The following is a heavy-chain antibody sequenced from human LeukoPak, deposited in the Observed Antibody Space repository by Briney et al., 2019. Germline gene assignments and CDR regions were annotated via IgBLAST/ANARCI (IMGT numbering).Heavy chain of an antibody. CDR3: ANQHMDYFDY. CDR2: ISGTGNTI. CDR1: EFTLSDYY. D-gene: IGHD2-21*01. Sequence: PGASLRLSCAASEFTLSDYYMSWIRQAPVKGLEWVSYISGTGNTIYYTDSVKGRFSISRDNAKNSLFLQMNSLRAEDTAVYYCANQHMDYFDYWGQGTLVTVSS. V-gene: IGHV3-11*01. J-gene: IGHJ4*02.